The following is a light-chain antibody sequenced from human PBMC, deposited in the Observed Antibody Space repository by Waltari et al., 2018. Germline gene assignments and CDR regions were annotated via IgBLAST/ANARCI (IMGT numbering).Light chain of an antibody. CDR2: DAS. CDR3: LQRSNWPIT. V-gene: IGKV3-11*01. CDR1: QTINNY. Sequence: IVLTQSPATLSLSPGERATLSCRASQTINNYLAWYQQTPGQAPRLLIYDASNRATGIPPRFSGSGSGTDFTLTISSLEPEDFAVYYCLQRSNWPITFGQGTRLEIK. J-gene: IGKJ5*01.